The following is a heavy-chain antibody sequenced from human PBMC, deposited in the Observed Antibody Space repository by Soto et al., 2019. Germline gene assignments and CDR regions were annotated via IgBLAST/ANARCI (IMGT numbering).Heavy chain of an antibody. CDR3: ARDLYCSGGSCSDY. J-gene: IGHJ4*02. D-gene: IGHD2-15*01. Sequence: PGGSLRLPCAASGFTFSSYSMNWVRQAPGKGLEWVSSISSSSSYIYYADSVKGRFTISRDNAKNSLYLQMNSLRAEDTAVYYCARDLYCSGGSCSDYWGQGTLVTVSS. CDR2: ISSSSSYI. V-gene: IGHV3-21*01. CDR1: GFTFSSYS.